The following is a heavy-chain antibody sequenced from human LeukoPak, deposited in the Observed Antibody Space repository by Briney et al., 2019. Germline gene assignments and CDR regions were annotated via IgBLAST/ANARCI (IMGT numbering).Heavy chain of an antibody. Sequence: GASVKVSCKASGGTLSSYAISWVRQAPGRGLEWMGGIIPIFGTANYAQKFQGRVTITADESTSTAYMELSSLRSEDTAVYYCAIGLSLYYMDVWGKGTTVTVSS. V-gene: IGHV1-69*01. D-gene: IGHD3-16*02. CDR2: IIPIFGTA. CDR1: GGTLSSYA. J-gene: IGHJ6*03. CDR3: AIGLSLYYMDV.